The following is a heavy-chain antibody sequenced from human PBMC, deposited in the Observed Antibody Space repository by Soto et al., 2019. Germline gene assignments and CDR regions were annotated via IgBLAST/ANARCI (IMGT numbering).Heavy chain of an antibody. CDR3: ARRGYDILTGTGAFVI. J-gene: IGHJ3*02. CDR1: GGSISSYY. D-gene: IGHD3-9*01. Sequence: LTCTVSGGSISSYYWSWIRQPPGKGLEWIGYIYYRGSTNYNPSLKSRVTISVDTSKNQFSLKLSSVTAADTAVYYCARRGYDILTGTGAFVICGQGTMVTVSS. V-gene: IGHV4-59*01. CDR2: IYYRGST.